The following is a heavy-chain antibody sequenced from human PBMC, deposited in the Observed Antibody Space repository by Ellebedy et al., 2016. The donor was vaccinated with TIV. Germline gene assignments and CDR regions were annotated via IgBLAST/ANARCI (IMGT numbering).Heavy chain of an antibody. Sequence: SETLSLXXAVYGGSFSGYYWSWIRQPPGKGLEWIGEINHSGSTNYNPSLKSRVTISVDTSKNQFSLKLSSVTAADTAVYYCARGVWLFPFDPWGQGTLVTVSS. CDR2: INHSGST. CDR3: ARGVWLFPFDP. J-gene: IGHJ5*02. V-gene: IGHV4-34*01. D-gene: IGHD3-9*01. CDR1: GGSFSGYY.